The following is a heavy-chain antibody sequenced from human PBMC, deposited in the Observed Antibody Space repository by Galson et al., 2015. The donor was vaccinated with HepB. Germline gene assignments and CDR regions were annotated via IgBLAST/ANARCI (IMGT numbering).Heavy chain of an antibody. CDR3: ASYTTLNRGF. D-gene: IGHD2-15*01. CDR1: GFTVSTTY. Sequence: SLRLSCAASGFTVSTTYTTWVRQPPGKGLNFVSVIYSGGSTYYADSVKGRFTISRDNSKNTVYLQMDSMRAEDTAVYYCASYTTLNRGFWGQGTLITVS. J-gene: IGHJ4*02. V-gene: IGHV3-66*02. CDR2: IYSGGST.